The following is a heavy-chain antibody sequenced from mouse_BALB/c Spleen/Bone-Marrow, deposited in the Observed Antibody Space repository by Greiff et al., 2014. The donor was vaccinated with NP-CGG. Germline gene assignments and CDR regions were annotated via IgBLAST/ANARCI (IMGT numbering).Heavy chain of an antibody. CDR1: GFAFTDRW. Sequence: QVQLQQPGTELVMPGASVKMSCKASGFAFTDRWIHWVKQRPGQGLEWIGAIDTSDSYTNYSQKFKGKATLTVDESSSTAYIHLSSLTSEDSAVYYCARGGDDFSLDYWGQRTSVTVSS. V-gene: IGHV1-69*01. CDR3: ARGGDDFSLDY. D-gene: IGHD2-4*01. J-gene: IGHJ4*01. CDR2: IDTSDSYT.